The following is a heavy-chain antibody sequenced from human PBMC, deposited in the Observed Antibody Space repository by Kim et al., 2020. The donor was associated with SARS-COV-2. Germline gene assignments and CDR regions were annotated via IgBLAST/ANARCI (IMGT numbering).Heavy chain of an antibody. J-gene: IGHJ4*01. CDR1: GFTVSSEA. CDR3: AKGIKERGGSIFSY. CDR2: IDVTGEST. Sequence: GGSLRLSCAASGFTVSSEAMTWVRQTPAKGLEWVAIIDVTGESTHYADSVEGRSTISRDNSKNTLYLQMNSLRADDTAVYYCAKGIKERGGSIFSYWG. D-gene: IGHD3-16*01. V-gene: IGHV3-23*01.